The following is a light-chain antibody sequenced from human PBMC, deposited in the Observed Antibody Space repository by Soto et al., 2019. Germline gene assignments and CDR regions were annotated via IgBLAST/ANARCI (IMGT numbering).Light chain of an antibody. CDR2: SNN. CDR3: AACDDSLNGPV. J-gene: IGLJ2*01. CDR1: SSNIGSNT. Sequence: QSVLTQPPSASGTPGQRVTISCSGSSSNIGSNTVNWYQQLPGTAPKLLIYSNNQRPSGVPDRFSGSKSGTSASLAISGLQSEDEADYYRAACDDSLNGPVFVGGTKLTVL. V-gene: IGLV1-44*01.